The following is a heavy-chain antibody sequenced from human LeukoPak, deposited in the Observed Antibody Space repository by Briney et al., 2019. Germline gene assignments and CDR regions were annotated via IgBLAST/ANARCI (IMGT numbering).Heavy chain of an antibody. CDR3: AREAGVGATATDY. Sequence: GGSLRLSCAASGFTFSSYWMNWARQAPGKGLEWVASINHNGNVNYYVDSVKGRFTISRDNAKNSLYLQMNSLRAEDTAVYYCAREAGVGATATDYWGQGTLVTVSS. V-gene: IGHV3-7*03. CDR2: INHNGNVN. CDR1: GFTFSSYW. J-gene: IGHJ4*02. D-gene: IGHD1-26*01.